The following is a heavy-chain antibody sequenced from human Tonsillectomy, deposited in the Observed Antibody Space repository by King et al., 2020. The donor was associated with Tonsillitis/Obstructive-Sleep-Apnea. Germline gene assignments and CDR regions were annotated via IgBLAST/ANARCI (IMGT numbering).Heavy chain of an antibody. CDR2: ISYDGNNK. J-gene: IGHJ3*02. Sequence: QLVESGGGVVQPGRSLRLSCAASGFTFSSYAMHWVRQAPDKGLEWVAVISYDGNNKYYADSVKGRFTISRDNSKNTLFLQMNSLRPEDTAVYYCARGTFLGFCISTCCDDAVDIWGPGTLVTVSS. CDR3: ARGTFLGFCISTCCDDAVDI. CDR1: GFTFSSYA. D-gene: IGHD2-2*01. V-gene: IGHV3-30*04.